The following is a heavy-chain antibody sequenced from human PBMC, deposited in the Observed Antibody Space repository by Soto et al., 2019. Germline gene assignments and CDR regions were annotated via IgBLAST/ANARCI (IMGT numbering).Heavy chain of an antibody. J-gene: IGHJ4*02. CDR1: GFTFSSYA. Sequence: GGSLRLSCAASGFTFSSYAMSWVRQAPGKGLEWVSAISGSGGSTYYADSVKGRFTISRDNSKNTLYLQMNSLRAEDTAVYYCAKDGETHGIVGATGLNDYWGQGTLVTVSS. D-gene: IGHD1-26*01. CDR3: AKDGETHGIVGATGLNDY. V-gene: IGHV3-23*01. CDR2: ISGSGGST.